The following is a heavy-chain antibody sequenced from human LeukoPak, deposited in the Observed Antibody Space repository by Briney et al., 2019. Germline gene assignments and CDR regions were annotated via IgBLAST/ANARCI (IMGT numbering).Heavy chain of an antibody. V-gene: IGHV3-11*04. CDR1: GFILSDSY. CDR2: SSSSGNTI. Sequence: PGGSLRLSCVASGFILSDSYMSWIRQAPGKGLEYISYSSSSGNTIYYADSVKGRFTISRDNAKNSLYLQMNSLRAEDTAVYYCARDRGSYGTDAFDIWGQGTMVTVSS. D-gene: IGHD1-26*01. J-gene: IGHJ3*02. CDR3: ARDRGSYGTDAFDI.